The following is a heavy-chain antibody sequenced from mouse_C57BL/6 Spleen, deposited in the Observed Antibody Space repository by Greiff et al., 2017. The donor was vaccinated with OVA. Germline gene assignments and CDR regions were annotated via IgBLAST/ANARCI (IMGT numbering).Heavy chain of an antibody. Sequence: QVQLQQPGAELVKPGASVKLSCKASGYTFTSYWMQWVKQRPGQGLEWIGEIDPSDSYTNYNQQFKGKATLTVDTSSSTAYMQLSSLTSEDSAVYYCARSWGDYWGQGTTLTVSS. V-gene: IGHV1-50*01. J-gene: IGHJ2*01. CDR2: IDPSDSYT. CDR3: ARSWGDY. CDR1: GYTFTSYW.